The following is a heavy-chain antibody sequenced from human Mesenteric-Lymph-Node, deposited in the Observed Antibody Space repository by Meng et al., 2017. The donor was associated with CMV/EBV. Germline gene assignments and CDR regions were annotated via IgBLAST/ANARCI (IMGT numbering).Heavy chain of an antibody. J-gene: IGHJ6*02. CDR1: GGSFSGYY. D-gene: IGHD5-18*01. CDR3: ARAKSGYSYGSNYYYYGMDV. CDR2: INHSGGT. Sequence: GSLRLSCAVYGGSFSGYYWSWIRQPPGKGLEWIGEINHSGGTNYNPSLKSRVTISVDTSKNQFSLKLSSVTAADTAVYYCARAKSGYSYGSNYYYYGMDVWGQGTTVTVSS. V-gene: IGHV4-34*01.